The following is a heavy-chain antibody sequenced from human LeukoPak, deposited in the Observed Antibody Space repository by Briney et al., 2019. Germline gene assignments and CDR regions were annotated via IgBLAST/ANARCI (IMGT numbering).Heavy chain of an antibody. J-gene: IGHJ4*02. Sequence: GGSLRLSCAASGFTFSDYYMTWIRQAPGKGLEWVSYISSSGITIYYADSVKGRFTISRDNAKNTLYLQMNNLRAEDTAIYYCATDYYVSGSYYRLFYWGQGTLVTVSS. V-gene: IGHV3-11*04. CDR1: GFTFSDYY. CDR3: ATDYYVSGSYYRLFY. D-gene: IGHD3-10*01. CDR2: ISSSGITI.